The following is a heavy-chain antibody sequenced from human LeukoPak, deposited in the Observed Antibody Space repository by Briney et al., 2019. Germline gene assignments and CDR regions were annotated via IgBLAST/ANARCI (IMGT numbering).Heavy chain of an antibody. V-gene: IGHV1-18*01. CDR1: GYTFTSYG. D-gene: IGHD2-15*01. CDR3: EREKSVVVAATPFDY. CDR2: ISAYNGNT. J-gene: IGHJ4*02. Sequence: ASVKVSCKASGYTFTSYGISWVRQAPGQGLEWMGWISAYNGNTNYAQKLQGRVTMTTDTSTSTAYMELRSLRSGDTAVYYCEREKSVVVAATPFDYWGQGTLVTVSS.